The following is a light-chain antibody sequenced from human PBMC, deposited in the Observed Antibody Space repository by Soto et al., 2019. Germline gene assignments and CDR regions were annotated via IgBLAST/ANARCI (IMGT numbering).Light chain of an antibody. CDR1: QSVDSN. J-gene: IGKJ5*01. V-gene: IGKV3-15*01. CDR2: DAS. Sequence: IAVTNSPVSLSVSPSERATLSCRASQSVDSNFAWYQQKPGQDPRLLLFDASTRATGITARFSGSGSGTEFTLTISSLQSEDFAVYYCQQYNDWRSITFGQGTRLEIK. CDR3: QQYNDWRSIT.